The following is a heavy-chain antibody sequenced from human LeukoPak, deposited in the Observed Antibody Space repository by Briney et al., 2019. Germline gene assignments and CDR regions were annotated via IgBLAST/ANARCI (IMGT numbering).Heavy chain of an antibody. Sequence: PSGTLSLTCAVSGGSISSNNWWGWVRQPPGKGLEWIGEIYHGGSPNYNPSLKSRVTISVGKSRNHFSLNLSSVTAADTAVYYCARVNINNWHSCDYWGQGTLVTVSS. D-gene: IGHD1-1*01. CDR1: GGSISSNNW. CDR3: ARVNINNWHSCDY. CDR2: IYHGGSP. J-gene: IGHJ4*02. V-gene: IGHV4-4*02.